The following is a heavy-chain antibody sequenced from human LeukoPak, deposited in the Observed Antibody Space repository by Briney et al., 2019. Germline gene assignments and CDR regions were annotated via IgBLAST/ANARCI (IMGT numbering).Heavy chain of an antibody. CDR3: ARGRSSGYSYYFDY. CDR1: GFTVSSNY. CDR2: IYSGGST. D-gene: IGHD3-22*01. Sequence: PGGSLRLSCAASGFTVSSNYVSWVRQAPGEGLEWVSVIYSGGSTYYADSVKGRFTISRDNSKNTLYLQMNSLRAEDTAVYYCARGRSSGYSYYFDYWGQGTLVTVSS. V-gene: IGHV3-66*02. J-gene: IGHJ4*02.